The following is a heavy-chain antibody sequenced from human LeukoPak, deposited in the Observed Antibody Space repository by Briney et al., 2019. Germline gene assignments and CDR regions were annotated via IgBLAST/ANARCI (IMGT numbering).Heavy chain of an antibody. J-gene: IGHJ4*02. CDR1: GGSISSSSYY. CDR3: ARDNGGYEKETFDY. Sequence: PSETLSLTCTVSGGSISSSSYYWGWIRQPPGKGLEWFGSIYYSGSTYYNPSLKSRVTISVDTSKNQFSLKLSSVTAADTAVYYCARDNGGYEKETFDYWGQGTLVTVSS. D-gene: IGHD5-12*01. CDR2: IYYSGST. V-gene: IGHV4-39*07.